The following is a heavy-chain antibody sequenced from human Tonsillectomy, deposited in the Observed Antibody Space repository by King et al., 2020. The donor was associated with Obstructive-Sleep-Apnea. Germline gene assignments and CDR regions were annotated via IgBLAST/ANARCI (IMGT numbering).Heavy chain of an antibody. CDR3: VKGWTVTTSGADY. J-gene: IGHJ4*02. D-gene: IGHD4-17*01. CDR1: GFTFSSYS. Sequence: VQLVESGGGLVQPGGSLRLSCAASGFTFSSYSMTWVRQAPGKGLEWVSVISGSGGSTYYADSVKGRFTISRDNSKNTLYLQMNSLRAEDTAVYYCVKGWTVTTSGADYWGQGTLVTVSS. CDR2: ISGSGGST. V-gene: IGHV3-23*04.